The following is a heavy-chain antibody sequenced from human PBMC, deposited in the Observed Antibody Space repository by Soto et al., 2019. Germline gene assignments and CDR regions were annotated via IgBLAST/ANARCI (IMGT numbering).Heavy chain of an antibody. Sequence: QVQLVQSGAEVRNPGASGKLSGRVFGYNVTTQTINGGGQAPEQGLRGLGWFRAGADKTKYSQKFQGKVTITSDTSASTGYMELTSLTSEDTAVYYCARDIVTLGPRANDAFDLWGQGTLVTVSS. V-gene: IGHV1-3*01. CDR1: GYNVTTQT. J-gene: IGHJ3*01. CDR3: ARDIVTLGPRANDAFDL. D-gene: IGHD1-26*01. CDR2: FRAGADKT.